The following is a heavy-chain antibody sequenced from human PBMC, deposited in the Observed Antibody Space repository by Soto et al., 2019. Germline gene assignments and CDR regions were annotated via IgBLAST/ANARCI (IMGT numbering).Heavy chain of an antibody. Sequence: EVYLVESGGGLVQPGGSLRLSCVASRFTFSSSWMTWVRLAPWDGLEWVATIKPDGSYIDYSASMKGRFTVSRDNAKNSLYLQINSMRAEVTAVYYCARNRAYNALDYWGQGTLVTVSS. D-gene: IGHD1-1*01. CDR2: IKPDGSYI. CDR1: RFTFSSSW. J-gene: IGHJ4*02. CDR3: ARNRAYNALDY. V-gene: IGHV3-7*04.